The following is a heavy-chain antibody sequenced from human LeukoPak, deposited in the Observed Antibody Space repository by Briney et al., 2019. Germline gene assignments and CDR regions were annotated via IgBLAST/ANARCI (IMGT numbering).Heavy chain of an antibody. D-gene: IGHD4-4*01. J-gene: IGHJ3*02. CDR2: IYYSGST. CDR1: GGSISSYY. CDR3: ARDSNTSADEAFDI. Sequence: SETLSLTCTVSGGSISSYYWSWIRQPPGKGLEWIGYIYYSGSTNYNPSLKSRVTISVDTSKNQFSLKLSSVTAADTAVYYCARDSNTSADEAFDIWGQGTMVTVSS. V-gene: IGHV4-59*12.